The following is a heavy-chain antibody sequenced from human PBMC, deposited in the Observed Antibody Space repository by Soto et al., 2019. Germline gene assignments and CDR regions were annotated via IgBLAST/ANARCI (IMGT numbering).Heavy chain of an antibody. V-gene: IGHV1-18*01. J-gene: IGHJ6*02. CDR3: ARVGVRWAIPPFTNYYYGMDV. Sequence: ASVKVSCKASGYTFTSYGISWVRQAPGQGLEWMGWISAYNGNTNYAQMLQGRVTMTTDTSTSTAYMELRSLRSDDTAVYYCARVGVRWAIPPFTNYYYGMDVWGQGTTVTVSS. CDR1: GYTFTSYG. D-gene: IGHD2-2*01. CDR2: ISAYNGNT.